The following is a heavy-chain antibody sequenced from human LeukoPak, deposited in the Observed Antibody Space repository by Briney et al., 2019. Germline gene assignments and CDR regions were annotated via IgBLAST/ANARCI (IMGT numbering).Heavy chain of an antibody. D-gene: IGHD3-22*01. Sequence: GGSLRLSCAASGFTFSSYAMSWVRQAPGKGLEWVSAISGSGGSTYYADSVKGRFTISRDNSKNTLYLQMNSLRAEDTAVYYCARDPSYFDSSGYPSAVDYWGQGTLVTVSS. CDR1: GFTFSSYA. J-gene: IGHJ4*02. CDR2: ISGSGGST. V-gene: IGHV3-23*01. CDR3: ARDPSYFDSSGYPSAVDY.